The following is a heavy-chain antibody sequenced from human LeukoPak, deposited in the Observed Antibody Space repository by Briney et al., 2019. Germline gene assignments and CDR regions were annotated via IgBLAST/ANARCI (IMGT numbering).Heavy chain of an antibody. Sequence: GGSLRLSCAASGFTFSSYAMHWVRQAPGKGLEWVAVISYDGSNKYYADSVKGRFTISRDNSKNTLYLQMNSLRAEETAVYYCARGDSGYDYYYGMDVWGQGTTVTVSS. CDR1: GFTFSSYA. CDR3: ARGDSGYDYYYGMDV. V-gene: IGHV3-30-3*01. CDR2: ISYDGSNK. D-gene: IGHD3-22*01. J-gene: IGHJ6*02.